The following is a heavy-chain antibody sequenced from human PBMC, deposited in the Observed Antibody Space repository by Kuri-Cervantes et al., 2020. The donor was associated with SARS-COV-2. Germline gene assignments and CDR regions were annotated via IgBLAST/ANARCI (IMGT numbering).Heavy chain of an antibody. V-gene: IGHV3-30-3*01. Sequence: GESLKISCAASGFTFSSYAMHRVRQAPGKGLEWVAVISYDGSNKYYADSVKGRFTISRDNSKNTLYLQMNSLRAEDTAVYYCARPVDSSGYGRPDYWGQGTLVTVSS. CDR1: GFTFSSYA. D-gene: IGHD3-22*01. J-gene: IGHJ4*02. CDR3: ARPVDSSGYGRPDY. CDR2: ISYDGSNK.